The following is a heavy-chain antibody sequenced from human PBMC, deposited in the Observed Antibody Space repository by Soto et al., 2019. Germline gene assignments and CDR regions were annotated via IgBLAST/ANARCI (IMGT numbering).Heavy chain of an antibody. V-gene: IGHV4-59*01. CDR2: IYYSGST. CDR1: GGSISSYY. D-gene: IGHD3-3*01. J-gene: IGHJ6*02. Sequence: PSETLSLTCTVSGGSISSYYWSWIRQPPGKGLEWIGYIYYSGSTNYNPSLKSRVTISVDTSKNQFSLKLSSVTAADTAVYYCARSRAYYDFWSGLRGPLDYGMDVWGQGTTVTVSS. CDR3: ARSRAYYDFWSGLRGPLDYGMDV.